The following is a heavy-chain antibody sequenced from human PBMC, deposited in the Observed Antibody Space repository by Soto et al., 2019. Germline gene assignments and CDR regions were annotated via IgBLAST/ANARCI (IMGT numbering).Heavy chain of an antibody. D-gene: IGHD1-7*01. V-gene: IGHV3-72*01. J-gene: IGHJ4*02. CDR2: TRDKSEGYTT. CDR3: VRVMELGYFDC. Sequence: GGSLRLSCAASGFTIRNHYMDWVRQAPGKGLEWVGRTRDKSEGYTTEHAASVKGRFTVSRDESKNSVYVQMNSLKTEDTAVYYCVRVMELGYFDCWGQGILVTVSS. CDR1: GFTIRNHY.